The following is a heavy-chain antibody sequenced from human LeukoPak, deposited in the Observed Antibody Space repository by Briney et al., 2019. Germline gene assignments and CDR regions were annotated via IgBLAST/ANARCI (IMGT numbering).Heavy chain of an antibody. CDR1: GYTFTGYY. D-gene: IGHD1-26*01. V-gene: IGHV1-2*02. J-gene: IGHJ4*02. Sequence: VASVKVSCKASGYTFTGYYMHWVRQAPGQGLEWMGWINPNSGGTNYAQKFQGRVTMTRDTSISTAYMELSRLRSDDTAVYYCARVAAGASGNFDYWGQGTLVTVSS. CDR3: ARVAAGASGNFDY. CDR2: INPNSGGT.